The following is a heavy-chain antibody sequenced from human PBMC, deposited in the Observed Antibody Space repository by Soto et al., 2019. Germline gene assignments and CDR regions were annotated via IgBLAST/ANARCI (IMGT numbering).Heavy chain of an antibody. Sequence: PSQTLSLTCAITGDSVSSNSAGWSWVRQSPSRGLEWLGRTYYRSKWYYEYAVSVRGRITINPDTSKNQYSLQLDSVTPEDTAVYFCARGEQYSGRIFDYWGQGTLVTVSS. CDR1: GDSVSSNSAG. D-gene: IGHD1-26*01. CDR3: ARGEQYSGRIFDY. CDR2: TYYRSKWYY. J-gene: IGHJ4*01. V-gene: IGHV6-1*01.